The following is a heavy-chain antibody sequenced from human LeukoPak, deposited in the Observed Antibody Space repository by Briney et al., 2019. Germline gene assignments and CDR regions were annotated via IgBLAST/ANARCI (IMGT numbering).Heavy chain of an antibody. Sequence: GGSLRLSCAASGFTFSSYAMHWVRQAPGKGLEWVAVISYDGSNKYYADSVKGRFAISRDNSKNTLYLQMNSLRAEDTAVYYCARDPNDRRGVITGGDYWGQGTLSPSPQ. D-gene: IGHD3-10*01. V-gene: IGHV3-30*09. CDR1: GFTFSSYA. CDR2: ISYDGSNK. J-gene: IGHJ4*02. CDR3: ARDPNDRRGVITGGDY.